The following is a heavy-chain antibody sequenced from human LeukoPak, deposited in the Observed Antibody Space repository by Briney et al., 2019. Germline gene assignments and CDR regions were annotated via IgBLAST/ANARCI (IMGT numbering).Heavy chain of an antibody. D-gene: IGHD3-10*01. CDR2: ISSFSSTI. V-gene: IGHV3-48*03. J-gene: IGHJ4*02. Sequence: GGSLRLSCAASGFTFSSYEMNWVRQVPGKGLEWVSYISSFSSTIYYADSVMGRFTISRDNAKNSLYLQMNSLRAEDTAVYYCARSPNYKGYFDYWGQGTLVTVSS. CDR3: ARSPNYKGYFDY. CDR1: GFTFSSYE.